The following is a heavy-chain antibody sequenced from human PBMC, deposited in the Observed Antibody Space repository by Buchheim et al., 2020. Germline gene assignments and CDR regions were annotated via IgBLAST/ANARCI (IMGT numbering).Heavy chain of an antibody. Sequence: QVQLQESGPGLVKPSGTLSLTCAVSGGSISSSNWWSWVRQPPGKGLEWIGEIYHSGSTNYNPSLKSRVTISVDNSKNKFSLKLSSVTAADTAVYYCARDGKKTSSSWKENWFDPWGQGTL. J-gene: IGHJ5*02. CDR2: IYHSGST. CDR1: GGSISSSNW. D-gene: IGHD6-13*01. V-gene: IGHV4-4*02. CDR3: ARDGKKTSSSWKENWFDP.